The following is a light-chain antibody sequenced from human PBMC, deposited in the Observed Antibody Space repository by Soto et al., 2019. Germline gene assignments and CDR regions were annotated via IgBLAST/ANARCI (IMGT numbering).Light chain of an antibody. CDR2: GAS. J-gene: IGKJ3*01. CDR3: QQYDTWPLT. V-gene: IGKV3-15*01. CDR1: QSISTN. Sequence: EIVMTQSPATLSVSPGERASLSCRASQSISTNLAWYQQKPGQAPRLLIYGASTRATGIPARFSGSVSGTEFTLTISSPQSEDFTIYYCQQYDTWPLTFGPGTKVDIE.